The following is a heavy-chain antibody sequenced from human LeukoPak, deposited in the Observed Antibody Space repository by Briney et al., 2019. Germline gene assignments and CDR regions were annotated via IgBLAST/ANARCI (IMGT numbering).Heavy chain of an antibody. CDR1: GGSIDSYY. D-gene: IGHD2-2*01. Sequence: SETLSLTCTVSGGSIDSYYWSWIRQPPGKGLEWIGYIYYTGSTEYHPSLKSPVTISLDTSKNQFSLKLTSVTAADTAVYYCARVYQSAEYYFDYWGQGNLVSVSS. CDR2: IYYTGST. J-gene: IGHJ4*02. V-gene: IGHV4-59*01. CDR3: ARVYQSAEYYFDY.